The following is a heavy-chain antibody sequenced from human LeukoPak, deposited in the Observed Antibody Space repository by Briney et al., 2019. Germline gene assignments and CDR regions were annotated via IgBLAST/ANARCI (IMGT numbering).Heavy chain of an antibody. D-gene: IGHD1-26*01. CDR2: VHLDGRT. J-gene: IGHJ4*02. CDR3: AKEIVGAPTPGAY. CDR1: GGSVINTNW. Sequence: SGTLSLTCGVSGGSVINTNWWTWVRQPPGKGLEWIGEVHLDGRTNYNPSLKSRLIMSVDLPENHISLKLTSVTAADTAVYYCAKEIVGAPTPGAYWGQGILVTVSS. V-gene: IGHV4-4*02.